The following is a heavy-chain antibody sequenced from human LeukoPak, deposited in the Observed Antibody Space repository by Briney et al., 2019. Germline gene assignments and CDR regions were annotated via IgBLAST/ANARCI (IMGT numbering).Heavy chain of an antibody. V-gene: IGHV3-9*01. J-gene: IGHJ4*02. CDR2: ISWNSGSI. Sequence: PGGSLRLSCAASGFTFDDYAMHWVRQAPGKGLEWVSGISWNSGSIGYADSVKGRFTISRDNAKDSLYLQMNSLRAEDTALYYCAKDRYGDLKAYFDYRGQGTLVTVSS. D-gene: IGHD4-17*01. CDR1: GFTFDDYA. CDR3: AKDRYGDLKAYFDY.